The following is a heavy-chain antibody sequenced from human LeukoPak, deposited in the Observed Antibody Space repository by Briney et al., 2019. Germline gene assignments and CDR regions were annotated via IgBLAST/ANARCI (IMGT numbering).Heavy chain of an antibody. Sequence: SETLSLTCTVSDYSISSDYYWGWIRQPPGKGLEWIGNIDHSGSTFYNPSLKSRVTISVDTSKNQFSLKLTSVTAADTAVYYCARDEAVVSFYFDYWGQGTLVTVSS. CDR2: IDHSGST. D-gene: IGHD6-19*01. CDR1: DYSISSDYY. CDR3: ARDEAVVSFYFDY. J-gene: IGHJ4*02. V-gene: IGHV4-38-2*02.